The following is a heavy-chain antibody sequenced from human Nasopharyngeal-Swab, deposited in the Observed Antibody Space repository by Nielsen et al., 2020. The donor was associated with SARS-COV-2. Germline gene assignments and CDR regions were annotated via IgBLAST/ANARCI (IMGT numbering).Heavy chain of an antibody. CDR1: GYSFTSYW. CDR3: ATGYYYYYMDV. Sequence: GESLKISCKGSGYSFTSYWISWVRQMPGKGLEWMGKIDPSDSYTNYSPSFQGHVTISADKSISTAYLQWSSLKASDTAMYYCATGYYYYYMDVWGKGTTVTVPS. J-gene: IGHJ6*03. V-gene: IGHV5-10-1*01. D-gene: IGHD3-22*01. CDR2: IDPSDSYT.